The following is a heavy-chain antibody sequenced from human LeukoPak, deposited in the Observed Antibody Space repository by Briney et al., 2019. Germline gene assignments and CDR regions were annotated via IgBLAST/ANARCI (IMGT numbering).Heavy chain of an antibody. CDR3: ARENRLGVTYYFDY. CDR2: IYHSGST. CDR1: GGSFSGYY. D-gene: IGHD2-21*02. J-gene: IGHJ4*01. V-gene: IGHV4-34*01. Sequence: SETLSLTCAVYGGSFSGYYWSWIRQPPGKGLEWIGYIYHSGSTYYNPSLKSRVTISVDRSKNQFSLKLSSVTAADTAVYYCARENRLGVTYYFDYWGQEPWSPSP.